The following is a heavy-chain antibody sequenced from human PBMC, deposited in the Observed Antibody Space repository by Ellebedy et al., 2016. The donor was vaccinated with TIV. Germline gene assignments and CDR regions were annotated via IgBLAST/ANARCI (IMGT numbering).Heavy chain of an antibody. CDR3: AKEPVPGDYFDRSGNDDY. Sequence: GESLKISCAASEFTFSLYVMSWVRQAPGKGLKWVSGISGRGDNTYYADSVKGRVTISRDNSKNTLYLQMNSLRAEDPAVYYCAKEPVPGDYFDRSGNDDYWGQGTLVTVSS. V-gene: IGHV3-23*01. J-gene: IGHJ4*02. D-gene: IGHD3-22*01. CDR1: EFTFSLYV. CDR2: ISGRGDNT.